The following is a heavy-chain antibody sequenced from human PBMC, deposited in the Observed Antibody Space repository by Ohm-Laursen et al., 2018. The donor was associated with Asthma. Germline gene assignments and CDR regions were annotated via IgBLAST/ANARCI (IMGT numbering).Heavy chain of an antibody. Sequence: TLSLTCIVSGGSISSGGYYWSWIRRHPGKGLEGIGYIYYSGSTYYNPSLKSRVTISVDTSKNQFSLKLSSVTAADTAVYYCARDRVEGIVVVGGMDVWGQGTTVTVSS. CDR1: GGSISSGGYY. D-gene: IGHD2-2*01. J-gene: IGHJ6*02. CDR3: ARDRVEGIVVVGGMDV. CDR2: IYYSGST. V-gene: IGHV4-31*03.